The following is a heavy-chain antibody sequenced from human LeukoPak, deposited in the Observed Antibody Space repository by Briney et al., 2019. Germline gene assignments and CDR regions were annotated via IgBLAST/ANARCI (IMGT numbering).Heavy chain of an antibody. CDR2: IYYSGST. CDR3: ASDYYDSSGYYYVTY. J-gene: IGHJ4*02. D-gene: IGHD3-22*01. CDR1: GGSINNYY. Sequence: SETLSLTCTVSGGSINNYYWCWVRQPPGKGLEWIGYIYYSGSTNYNPSLKSRVTISVDTSKNQFSLKLSSVTAADTAVYYCASDYYDSSGYYYVTYWGQGTLVTVSS. V-gene: IGHV4-59*01.